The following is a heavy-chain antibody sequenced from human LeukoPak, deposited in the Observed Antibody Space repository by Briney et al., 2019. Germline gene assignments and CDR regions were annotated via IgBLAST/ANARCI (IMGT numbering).Heavy chain of an antibody. J-gene: IGHJ4*02. CDR3: ARDRSGYYPSDY. CDR1: GFTFDKYA. D-gene: IGHD3-3*01. Sequence: PGGSLRLSCAASGFTFDKYAMSWVRHAPGKGLEWVSGIGGSGGGTYYADSVKGRFTISKDTSKNTLYLQMNSLRAEDTAVYYCARDRSGYYPSDYWGQGTLVTVSS. CDR2: IGGSGGGT. V-gene: IGHV3-23*01.